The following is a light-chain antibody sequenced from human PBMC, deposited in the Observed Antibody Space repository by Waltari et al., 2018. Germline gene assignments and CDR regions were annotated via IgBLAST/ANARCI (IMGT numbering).Light chain of an antibody. CDR3: ATWDDSLSGRV. Sequence: QSVLTQPPSTSGTPGQRVTISCSGSTSNIGTNTVTWYQLLPGTAPKTVIFANYHRPSGVPDRVSASQSGTSAALVISGLQSEDEADYVCATWDDSLSGRVFGRGTKVTVL. CDR1: TSNIGTNT. J-gene: IGLJ6*01. V-gene: IGLV1-44*01. CDR2: ANY.